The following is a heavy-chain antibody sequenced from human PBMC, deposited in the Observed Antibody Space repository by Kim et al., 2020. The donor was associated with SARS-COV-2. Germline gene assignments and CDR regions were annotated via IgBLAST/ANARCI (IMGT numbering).Heavy chain of an antibody. J-gene: IGHJ4*02. CDR3: ARGHVAGTFDY. Sequence: SETLSLTCAVYGGSFSGYYWSWIRQPPGKGLEWIGEINHSGSTNYNPSLKSRVTISVDTSKNQFSLKLSSVTAADTAVYYCARGHVAGTFDYWGQGTLVTVSS. CDR2: INHSGST. D-gene: IGHD6-19*01. CDR1: GGSFSGYY. V-gene: IGHV4-34*01.